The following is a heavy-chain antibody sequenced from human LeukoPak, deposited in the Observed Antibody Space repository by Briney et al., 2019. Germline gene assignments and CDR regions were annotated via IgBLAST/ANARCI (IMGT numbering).Heavy chain of an antibody. J-gene: IGHJ4*02. V-gene: IGHV1-24*01. CDR2: FDPEDGET. CDR3: ATNGGYYDSSGYLNYFDY. CDR1: GYTLTELS. D-gene: IGHD3-22*01. Sequence: ASVKVSCKVSGYTLTELSMHWVRQAPGKGLAWMGGFDPEDGETIYAQKFQGRVTMTEDTSTDTAYMELSSLRSEDTAVYYCATNGGYYDSSGYLNYFDYWGQGTLVTVSS.